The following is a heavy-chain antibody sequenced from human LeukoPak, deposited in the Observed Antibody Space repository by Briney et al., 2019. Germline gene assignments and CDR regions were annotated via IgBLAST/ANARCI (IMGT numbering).Heavy chain of an antibody. Sequence: ASVKVSCKASGYTFTGYYMHWVRQAPGQGLEWMGGFDPEDGETIYAQKFQGRVTMTEDTSTDTAYMELSSLRSEDTAVYYCATDVPRPTSSGSYRRGYYYMDVWGKGTTVTVSS. V-gene: IGHV1-24*01. D-gene: IGHD1-26*01. CDR2: FDPEDGET. CDR1: GYTFTGYY. J-gene: IGHJ6*03. CDR3: ATDVPRPTSSGSYRRGYYYMDV.